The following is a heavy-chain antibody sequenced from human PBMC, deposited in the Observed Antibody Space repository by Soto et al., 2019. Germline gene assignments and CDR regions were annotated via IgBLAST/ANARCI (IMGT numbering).Heavy chain of an antibody. CDR1: GYTFTSYA. Sequence: ASVKVSCKASGYTFTSYAMHWVRQAPGQRLEWMGWINAGNGNTKYSQKFQGRFTISRDNAKNSLYLQMNSLRAEDTAVYYCARDQGIVVVYYFDYWGQGTLVTVSS. D-gene: IGHD3-22*01. CDR3: ARDQGIVVVYYFDY. V-gene: IGHV1-3*01. J-gene: IGHJ4*02. CDR2: INAGNGNT.